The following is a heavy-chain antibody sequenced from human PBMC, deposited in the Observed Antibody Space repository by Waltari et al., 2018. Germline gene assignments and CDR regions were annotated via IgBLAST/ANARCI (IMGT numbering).Heavy chain of an antibody. J-gene: IGHJ6*03. CDR1: GGTFSSYA. CDR2: FSPFLGPA. V-gene: IGHV1-69*05. D-gene: IGHD3-16*02. CDR3: ARDVIDYYYMDV. Sequence: QVQLVQSGAEVKKPGSSVKVSCKASGGTFSSYAISWVRQAPGQGLEWMGGFSPFLGPANYAQKFQVRVTITTDESTSTAYMELSSLRSEDTAVYYCARDVIDYYYMDVWGKGTTVTVSS.